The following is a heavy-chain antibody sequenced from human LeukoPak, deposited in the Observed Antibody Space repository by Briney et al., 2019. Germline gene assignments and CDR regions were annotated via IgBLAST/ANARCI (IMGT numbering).Heavy chain of an antibody. CDR1: GGSITSSSYY. D-gene: IGHD3-10*01. V-gene: IGHV4-39*01. CDR2: IYYSGST. J-gene: IGHJ6*03. Sequence: SSETLSLTCTVSGGSITSSSYYWGWIRQPPGKGLEWIGSIYYSGSTYYNPSLKSRVTISVDTSKNQFSLKLSSVTAADTAVYYCASPPMIRGTYYFYYYMDVWGQGTTVTVSS. CDR3: ASPPMIRGTYYFYYYMDV.